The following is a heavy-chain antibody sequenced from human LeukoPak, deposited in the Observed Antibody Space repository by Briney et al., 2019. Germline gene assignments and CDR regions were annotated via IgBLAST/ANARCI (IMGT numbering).Heavy chain of an antibody. CDR2: MSGSGGTT. CDR3: AKHLSCST. J-gene: IGHJ4*02. V-gene: IGHV3-23*01. CDR1: GFTFSSNA. Sequence: GGSLRLSCAVSGFTFSSNAMSWVRPTAGKGLEWVSAMSGSGGTTYYADSVKGRSTISRYNSKTTPYLQMNSLRAEDTAVYDCAKHLSCSTWGQGTLVTVSS. D-gene: IGHD2-2*02.